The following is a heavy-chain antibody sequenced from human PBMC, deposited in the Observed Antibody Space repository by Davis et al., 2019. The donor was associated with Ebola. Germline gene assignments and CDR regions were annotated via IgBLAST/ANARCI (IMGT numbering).Heavy chain of an antibody. J-gene: IGHJ3*02. CDR1: GYTFTSYG. D-gene: IGHD2-2*01. CDR3: ARLEVPAAILDDAFDI. Sequence: SVKVSCKASGYTFTSYGISWVRQAPGQGLEWMGGIIAIFGTANYAQKFQGRVTITADESTSTAYMELSSLRSEDTAVYYCARLEVPAAILDDAFDIWGQGTMVTVSS. V-gene: IGHV1-69*13. CDR2: IIAIFGTA.